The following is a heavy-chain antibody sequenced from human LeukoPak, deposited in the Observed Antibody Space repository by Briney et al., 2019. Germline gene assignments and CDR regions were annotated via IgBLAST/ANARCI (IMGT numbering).Heavy chain of an antibody. Sequence: GGSLRLSCAASGFTFSSYWMSWVRQAPGKGLEWVAIISYDGSNEYYADSVKGRFTISRDNSKNTLYLQRNSLRAADTGVYYCARDPAPYYYDSSGFVYWGQGTLVTVSS. V-gene: IGHV3-30*03. CDR2: ISYDGSNE. CDR3: ARDPAPYYYDSSGFVY. CDR1: GFTFSSYW. J-gene: IGHJ4*02. D-gene: IGHD3-22*01.